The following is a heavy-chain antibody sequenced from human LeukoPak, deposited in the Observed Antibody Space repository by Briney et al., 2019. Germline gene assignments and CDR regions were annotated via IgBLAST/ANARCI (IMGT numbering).Heavy chain of an antibody. J-gene: IGHJ6*02. V-gene: IGHV4-59*01. Sequence: SETLSLTCAVYGGSFSGYYWSWIRQPPGKGLEWIGYIYYSGSTNYNPSLKSRVTISVDTSKNQFSLKLSSVTAADTAVYYCARAPLEPPGYDFWSGYHYGMDVWGQGTTVTVSS. CDR1: GGSFSGYY. CDR2: IYYSGST. D-gene: IGHD3-3*01. CDR3: ARAPLEPPGYDFWSGYHYGMDV.